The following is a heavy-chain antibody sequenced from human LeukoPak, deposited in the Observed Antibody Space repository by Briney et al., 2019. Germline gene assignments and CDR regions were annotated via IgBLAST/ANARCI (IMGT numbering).Heavy chain of an antibody. J-gene: IGHJ4*02. V-gene: IGHV3-66*01. CDR2: ISSGGST. D-gene: IGHD5-24*01. CDR3: GRVGDGYNDNY. Sequence: GGSLGLSCAASGFTVSSDYMGWVRQAPEKGLEWVSLISSGGSTYYADSLKGRFTISRDNSKNTLYLQMNSLRAEDTAVYYCGRVGDGYNDNYWGQGTLVTVSS. CDR1: GFTVSSDY.